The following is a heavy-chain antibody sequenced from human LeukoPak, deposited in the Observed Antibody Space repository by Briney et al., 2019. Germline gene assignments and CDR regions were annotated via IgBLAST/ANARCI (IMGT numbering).Heavy chain of an antibody. CDR2: IYYSGST. Sequence: SETLSLTCTVSGGSISGHYWSWIRQPPGKGLEWIGYIYYSGSTNYNPSLKSRVTISVDTSKNQFSLKLSSVTAADTAVYYCARVERAGGYYTGYFDYWGQGTLVTVSS. V-gene: IGHV4-59*11. D-gene: IGHD3-3*01. J-gene: IGHJ4*02. CDR3: ARVERAGGYYTGYFDY. CDR1: GGSISGHY.